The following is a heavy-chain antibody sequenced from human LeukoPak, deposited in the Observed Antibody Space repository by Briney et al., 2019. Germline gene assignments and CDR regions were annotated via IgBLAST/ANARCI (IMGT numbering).Heavy chain of an antibody. Sequence: GSLRLSCAASGFTFGTYSMSWVRQAPGKGLEWVSTITRSGSRTFYADSVKGRFTFSRDNSKNTLYLQMNSPRAEDTAVYYCAKAHEDYYDTSGNFDYWGQGTLVTVST. D-gene: IGHD3-22*01. CDR2: ITRSGSRT. CDR3: AKAHEDYYDTSGNFDY. V-gene: IGHV3-23*01. J-gene: IGHJ4*02. CDR1: GFTFGTYS.